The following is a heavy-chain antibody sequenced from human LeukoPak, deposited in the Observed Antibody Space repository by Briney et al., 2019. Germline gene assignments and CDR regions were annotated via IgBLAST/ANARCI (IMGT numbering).Heavy chain of an antibody. CDR2: IRYDGSNK. V-gene: IGHV3-30*02. CDR1: GFTFSSYG. CDR3: ASPYLYSSKTFDY. Sequence: GGSLRLSCAASGFTFSSYGMHWVRQAPGKGLEWVAFIRYDGSNKYYADSVKGRFTISRDNSKNTLYLQMNSLRAEDTAVYYCASPYLYSSKTFDYWGQGTLVTVSS. J-gene: IGHJ4*02. D-gene: IGHD6-13*01.